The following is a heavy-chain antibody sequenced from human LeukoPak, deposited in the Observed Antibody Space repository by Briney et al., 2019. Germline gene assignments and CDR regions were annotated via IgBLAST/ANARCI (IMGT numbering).Heavy chain of an antibody. V-gene: IGHV1-2*02. Sequence: ASVKVSCKASGYTFTGYYMHWVRQAPGQGLEWVGWINPNSGVTNYAQKFQGRVTMTRDTSISTAYMELSRLRSDDTAVYYCARDGYGGYAQSEHFDYWGQGTLVTVSS. J-gene: IGHJ4*02. CDR3: ARDGYGGYAQSEHFDY. D-gene: IGHD5-12*01. CDR1: GYTFTGYY. CDR2: INPNSGVT.